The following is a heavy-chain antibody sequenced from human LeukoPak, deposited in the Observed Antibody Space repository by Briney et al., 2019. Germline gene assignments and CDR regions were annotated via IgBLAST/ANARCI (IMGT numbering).Heavy chain of an antibody. CDR2: ISGSGNNA. Sequence: QTGASLRLSCAASGFTFNTYAMTCVRQSPGQGLEWVSAISGSGNNAYYADSVKGRFTVSRDNSQNTVYLQMNSLRAEDTAVYFCAKGKQWLVHQNWFDPWGQGTQVTVSS. CDR3: AKGKQWLVHQNWFDP. V-gene: IGHV3-23*01. CDR1: GFTFNTYA. D-gene: IGHD6-19*01. J-gene: IGHJ5*02.